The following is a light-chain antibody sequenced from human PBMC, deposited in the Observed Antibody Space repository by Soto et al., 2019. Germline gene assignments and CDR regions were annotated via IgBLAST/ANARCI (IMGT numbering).Light chain of an antibody. J-gene: IGKJ5*01. V-gene: IGKV3-11*01. Sequence: EIKMTQSPRTLSPSTGEVTPLXCRASQSVSNYYLAWYKQTLGQAPRLLVYDACNGATGIPARFSGSGSGTDFTLTISSLETEDFAVYYCQPRSNWPSITFGQVRLLE. CDR1: QSVSNY. CDR2: DAC. CDR3: QPRSNWPSIT.